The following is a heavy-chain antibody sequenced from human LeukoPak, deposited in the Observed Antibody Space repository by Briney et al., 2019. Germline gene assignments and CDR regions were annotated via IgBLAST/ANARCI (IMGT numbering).Heavy chain of an antibody. Sequence: AASVKVSCKASGYTFTGYYMHWVRQAPGQGLEWMGWINPNSGGTNYAQKFQGWVTMTRDTSISTAYMELSRLRSDDTAVYYCARDLAFSSGWSLTKYYYYGMDVWGQGTTVTVSS. CDR3: ARDLAFSSGWSLTKYYYYGMDV. D-gene: IGHD6-19*01. CDR1: GYTFTGYY. V-gene: IGHV1-2*04. CDR2: INPNSGGT. J-gene: IGHJ6*02.